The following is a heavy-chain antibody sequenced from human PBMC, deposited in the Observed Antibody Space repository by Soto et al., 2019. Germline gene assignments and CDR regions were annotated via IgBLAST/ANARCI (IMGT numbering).Heavy chain of an antibody. CDR2: IDPSDSYT. J-gene: IGHJ3*02. Sequence: GESLRISCRGSGDSFTRYWISWVRQMPGKGLEWMGRIDPSDSYTNYSPSFQGHVTISADKSISTAYLQWSSLKASDTAMYYCATDIVVVPAAPKVAFDIWGQGTMVTVPS. CDR3: ATDIVVVPAAPKVAFDI. D-gene: IGHD2-2*01. CDR1: GDSFTRYW. V-gene: IGHV5-10-1*01.